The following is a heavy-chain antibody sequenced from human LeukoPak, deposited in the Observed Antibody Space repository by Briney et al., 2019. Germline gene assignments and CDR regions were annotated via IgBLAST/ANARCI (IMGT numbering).Heavy chain of an antibody. CDR1: GYTFTSYY. CDR2: INPSGGST. Sequence: GASVKVSCKASGYTFTSYYMHWVRQAPGQGLEWMGIINPSGGSTSYAQKFQGRVTMTRDMSTSTVYMELSSLRSEDTAVYYCARDTAMDGLDYWGQGALVSVSS. J-gene: IGHJ4*02. CDR3: ARDTAMDGLDY. V-gene: IGHV1-46*01. D-gene: IGHD5-18*01.